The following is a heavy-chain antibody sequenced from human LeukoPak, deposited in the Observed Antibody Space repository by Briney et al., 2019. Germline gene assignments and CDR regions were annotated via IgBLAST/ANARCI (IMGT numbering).Heavy chain of an antibody. J-gene: IGHJ6*02. D-gene: IGHD6-19*01. CDR3: AREPYSSGWYYYYGMDV. CDR1: GGSISSSSYY. CDR2: IYYSGST. V-gene: IGHV4-39*07. Sequence: SETLSLTCTVSGGSISSSSYYWGWIRQPPGKGLEWIGSIYYSGSTYYNPSLKSRVTISVDKSKNQFSLKLSSVTAADTAVYYCAREPYSSGWYYYYGMDVWGQGTTVTVSS.